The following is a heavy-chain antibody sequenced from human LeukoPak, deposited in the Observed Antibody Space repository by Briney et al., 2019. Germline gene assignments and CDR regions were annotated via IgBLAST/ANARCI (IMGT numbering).Heavy chain of an antibody. D-gene: IGHD4-17*01. Sequence: HPGGSLRLSCAASGFTFSSYAMSWVRQAPGKGLEWVSAISGSGGSTYCADSVKGRFTISRDNSKNTLYLQMNSLRAEDTAVYYCAPWAPLQTTVTTSDSWGQGTLVTVSS. V-gene: IGHV3-23*01. CDR3: APWAPLQTTVTTSDS. J-gene: IGHJ4*02. CDR1: GFTFSSYA. CDR2: ISGSGGST.